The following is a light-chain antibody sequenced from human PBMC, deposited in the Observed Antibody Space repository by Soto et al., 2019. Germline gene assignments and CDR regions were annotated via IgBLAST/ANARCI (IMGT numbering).Light chain of an antibody. CDR1: SSDVGGYNY. Sequence: ALTQPASVSGSPGQSITTSCTGTSSDVGGYNYVSWYQLHPGKAPKLILYEVTNRPSGVSDRFSGSKSGNTASLTISGLQAEDEADYYCSSYTSSTAYVFGTGTKVTVL. J-gene: IGLJ1*01. CDR3: SSYTSSTAYV. CDR2: EVT. V-gene: IGLV2-14*01.